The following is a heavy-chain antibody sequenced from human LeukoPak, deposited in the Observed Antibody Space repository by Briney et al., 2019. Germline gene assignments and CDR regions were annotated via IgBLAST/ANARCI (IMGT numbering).Heavy chain of an antibody. CDR2: IIPIFGTA. Sequence: SVKVSCKASGGTFSSYAISWVRQAPGQGLEWMGGIIPIFGTANYAQKFQGRVTITADESTSTVYMELSSLRSEDTAVYYCARVIGYSGYEGPVWGQGTLVTVSS. J-gene: IGHJ4*02. D-gene: IGHD5-12*01. CDR1: GGTFSSYA. CDR3: ARVIGYSGYEGPV. V-gene: IGHV1-69*13.